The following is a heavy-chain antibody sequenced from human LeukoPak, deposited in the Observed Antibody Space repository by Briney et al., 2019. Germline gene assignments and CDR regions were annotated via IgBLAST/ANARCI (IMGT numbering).Heavy chain of an antibody. V-gene: IGHV3-30*02. CDR1: GFTFSSYA. CDR2: VRYDGDNK. Sequence: GGSLRLSCAASGFTFSSYAMNWVRQAPGKGLEWVAFVRYDGDNKYYADSVKGRFTISRDNSKSTLYLQMNSLRAEDTAVYYCARDFGVVTPPGAPYYYYMDVWGKGTTVTVSS. CDR3: ARDFGVVTPPGAPYYYYMDV. D-gene: IGHD4-23*01. J-gene: IGHJ6*03.